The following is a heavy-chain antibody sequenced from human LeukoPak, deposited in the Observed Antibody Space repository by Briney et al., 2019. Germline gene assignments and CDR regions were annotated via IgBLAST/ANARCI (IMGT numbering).Heavy chain of an antibody. J-gene: IGHJ4*02. CDR2: ISSSSSYT. CDR1: GFTFSDYY. V-gene: IGHV3-11*03. CDR3: ARLLRAAAIPALDY. Sequence: KPGESLRLSCAASGFTFSDYYMSWIRQAPGKGLEWVSYISSSSSYTNYADSVKGRFTISRDNAKNSLYLQMNSLRAEDTAVYYCARLLRAAAIPALDYWGQGTLVTVSS. D-gene: IGHD2-2*01.